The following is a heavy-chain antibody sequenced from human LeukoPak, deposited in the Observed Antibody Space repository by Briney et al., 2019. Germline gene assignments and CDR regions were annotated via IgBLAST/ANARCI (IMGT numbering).Heavy chain of an antibody. V-gene: IGHV4-30-4*08. D-gene: IGHD6-13*01. CDR1: GGSISSGDYY. CDR2: IYYSGST. CDR3: ARALLSRQQLVPKNWFDP. Sequence: SSETLSLTCTVSGGSISSGDYYWGWIRQPPGKGLEWIGYIYYSGSTYYNPSLKSRVTISVDTSKNQFSLKLSSVTAADTAVYYCARALLSRQQLVPKNWFDPWGQGTLVTVSS. J-gene: IGHJ5*02.